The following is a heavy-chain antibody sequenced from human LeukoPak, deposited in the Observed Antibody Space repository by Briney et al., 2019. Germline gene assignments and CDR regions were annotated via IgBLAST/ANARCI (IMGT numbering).Heavy chain of an antibody. CDR3: ARDLIFGVVITSLSYYGMDV. J-gene: IGHJ6*02. Sequence: GGSLRLSCAASGFTFSSYAMSWVRQAPGKGLEWVSAISGSGGSTYYADSVKGRFTISRDNSKNTLYLQMNSMRAEDTAVYYCARDLIFGVVITSLSYYGMDVWGQGTTVTVSS. CDR2: ISGSGGST. D-gene: IGHD3-3*01. CDR1: GFTFSSYA. V-gene: IGHV3-23*01.